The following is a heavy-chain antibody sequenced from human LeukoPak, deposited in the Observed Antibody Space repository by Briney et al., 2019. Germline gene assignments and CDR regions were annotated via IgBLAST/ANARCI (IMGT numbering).Heavy chain of an antibody. Sequence: GGSLRLSCVVSGISLNNYAMTWVRQAPGKGLEWVSYISERGGSTTYADSVKGRFTISRDTSLNTLYLQMSNLRAEDTAVYFCAKRGVVIRGLLVIGYHQEAYHYDFWGQGVLVTVSS. V-gene: IGHV3-23*01. CDR2: ISERGGST. J-gene: IGHJ4*02. CDR1: GISLNNYA. D-gene: IGHD3-10*01. CDR3: AKRGVVIRGLLVIGYHQEAYHYDF.